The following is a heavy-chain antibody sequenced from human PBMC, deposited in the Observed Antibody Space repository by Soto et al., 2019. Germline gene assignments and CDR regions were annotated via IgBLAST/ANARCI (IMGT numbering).Heavy chain of an antibody. Sequence: QVQLVQSGAEVKKPGASVKVSCKASGYTFTSYDINWVRQATEQGLEYLGWMNPNSGNTAYVQKFQGRVTMTWDTSITTDYMELSSLRSEDTAVYFCARGIKYGAYSRWFDPWGQGTLVTVSS. CDR3: ARGIKYGAYSRWFDP. CDR2: MNPNSGNT. D-gene: IGHD4-17*01. J-gene: IGHJ5*02. CDR1: GYTFTSYD. V-gene: IGHV1-8*01.